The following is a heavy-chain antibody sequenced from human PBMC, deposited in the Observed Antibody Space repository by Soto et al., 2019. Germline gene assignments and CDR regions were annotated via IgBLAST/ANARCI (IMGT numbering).Heavy chain of an antibody. CDR3: ARGQWLAEIDS. CDR2: ISGYSGNT. J-gene: IGHJ4*02. Sequence: QVQVVQSGAEVKKPGASVKVSCKASGYSFTSYGINWVRQAPGQGLEWMGWISGYSGNTNYAQKFQGRVTMTTDTSTITAFMDLRNLRSDDTAVYYCARGQWLAEIDSWGQGTLVTVSS. CDR1: GYSFTSYG. D-gene: IGHD6-19*01. V-gene: IGHV1-18*01.